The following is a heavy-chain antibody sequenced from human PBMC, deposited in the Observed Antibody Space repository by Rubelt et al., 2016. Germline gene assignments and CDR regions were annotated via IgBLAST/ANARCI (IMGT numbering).Heavy chain of an antibody. CDR2: IWYDGSNK. CDR3: AMGNGSRFY. V-gene: IGHV3-33*03. CDR1: GFTVSSNY. J-gene: IGHJ4*02. Sequence: VQLVESGGGLIQPGGSLSLSCAASGFTVSSNYMSWVRQAPGKGLEWVAVIWYDGSNKYYAASVKGRFTISRDNAKNSLYLQMNSLRFEETAVYYCAMGNGSRFYWGQGTLVTVSS. D-gene: IGHD3-10*01.